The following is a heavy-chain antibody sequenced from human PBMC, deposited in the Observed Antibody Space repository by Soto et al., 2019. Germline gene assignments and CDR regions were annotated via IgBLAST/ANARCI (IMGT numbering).Heavy chain of an antibody. V-gene: IGHV1-18*01. CDR1: GYTFTSYG. D-gene: IGHD1-20*01. CDR2: ISAYNGNT. J-gene: IGHJ4*02. CDR3: ARAPYNWNVRRPFDY. Sequence: QVQLVQSGAEVKKPGASVKVSCKAPGYTFTSYGISWVRQAPGQGLEWMGWISAYNGNTNYAQKLQGRVTMTTDTSTSTAYMELRRLRSDDTAVYYCARAPYNWNVRRPFDYWGQGTLVTVSS.